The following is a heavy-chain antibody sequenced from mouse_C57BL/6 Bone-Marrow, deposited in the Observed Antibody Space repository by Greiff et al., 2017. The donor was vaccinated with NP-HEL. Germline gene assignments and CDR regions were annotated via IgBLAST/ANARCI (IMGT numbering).Heavy chain of an antibody. J-gene: IGHJ1*03. CDR3: ARSDSNYVRWYFDV. V-gene: IGHV1-69*01. CDR2: IDPSDSYT. CDR1: GYTFTSYW. Sequence: VQLQQSGAELVMPGASVKLSCKASGYTFTSYWMHWVKQRPGQGLEWIGEIDPSDSYTNYNQKFKGKSTLTVDKSSSTAYMQLSSLTSEDSAVYYCARSDSNYVRWYFDVWGTGTTVTVSS. D-gene: IGHD2-5*01.